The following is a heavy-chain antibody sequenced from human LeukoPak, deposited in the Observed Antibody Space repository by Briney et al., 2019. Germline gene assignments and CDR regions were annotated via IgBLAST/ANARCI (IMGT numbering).Heavy chain of an antibody. D-gene: IGHD3-3*01. CDR2: FYYSGST. J-gene: IGHJ6*03. Sequence: PSETLSLTCTVSGGSIGSSSYYWGWIRQPPGKGLEWIGSFYYSGSTYYNPSLESRVTISLDTSKNHFSLMLSSVTAADTAVYYCARGYDFWSANYYMDVWGKGTTVTVSS. V-gene: IGHV4-39*07. CDR3: ARGYDFWSANYYMDV. CDR1: GGSIGSSSYY.